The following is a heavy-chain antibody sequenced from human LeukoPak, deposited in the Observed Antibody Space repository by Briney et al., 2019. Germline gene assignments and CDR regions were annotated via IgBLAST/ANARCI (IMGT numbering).Heavy chain of an antibody. V-gene: IGHV3-23*01. J-gene: IGHJ4*02. Sequence: GGSLRLSCAASGFTFSSYAMSWVRQAPGKGLEWVSAISGSGGTTYYADSVKGRFTISRDNSKDTLYLQMDSLRAGDTAVYYCAKGSGYCSSTRCYPLDYWDQGTLVTVSS. CDR2: ISGSGGTT. D-gene: IGHD2-2*01. CDR3: AKGSGYCSSTRCYPLDY. CDR1: GFTFSSYA.